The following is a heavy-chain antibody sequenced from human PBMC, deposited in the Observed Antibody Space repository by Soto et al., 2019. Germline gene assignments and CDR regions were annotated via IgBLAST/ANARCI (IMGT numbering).Heavy chain of an antibody. D-gene: IGHD6-19*01. CDR3: GRDRGVAPPVAGNTHYYYYMDV. CDR2: ISAYNGDT. V-gene: IGHV1-18*01. J-gene: IGHJ6*03. CDR1: GYSFTNYG. Sequence: QDQLVQSGGEVKKPGASVKVSCKASGYSFTNYGITWVRQAPGQGFEWMGWISAYNGDTNYAQKLQGRVTMTTDASTSTAYLELRSLRSDDTAVYYCGRDRGVAPPVAGNTHYYYYMDVWGKGTTVTVSS.